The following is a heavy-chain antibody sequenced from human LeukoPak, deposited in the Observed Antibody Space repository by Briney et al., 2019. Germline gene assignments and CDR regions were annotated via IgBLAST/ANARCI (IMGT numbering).Heavy chain of an antibody. V-gene: IGHV1-2*02. CDR2: INPNSGGT. Sequence: ASVKVSCKASGYTFTGYYMHWVRQAPGQGLEWMGWINPNSGGTNYAQKFQGRVTMTRDTSISTAYMELSRLRSDDTAVYYCARGEEMTTVVTDYFDYWGQGTLATVSS. CDR1: GYTFTGYY. CDR3: ARGEEMTTVVTDYFDY. J-gene: IGHJ4*02. D-gene: IGHD4-23*01.